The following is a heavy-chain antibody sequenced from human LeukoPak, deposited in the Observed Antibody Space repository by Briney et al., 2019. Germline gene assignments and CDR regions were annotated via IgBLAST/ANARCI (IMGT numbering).Heavy chain of an antibody. CDR1: GFTFSSYG. CDR2: IRYDGSNK. Sequence: GGSLRLSCAASGFTFSSYGMHWVRQAPGKGLEWVAFIRYDGSNKYYADSVKGRFTISRDNAMNTLYLQVNSLRAEDSALYYCTRDMQGSRLYLVGSQNDWGQGTLVTVSS. CDR3: TRDMQGSRLYLVGSQND. J-gene: IGHJ4*02. D-gene: IGHD1-26*01. V-gene: IGHV3-30*02.